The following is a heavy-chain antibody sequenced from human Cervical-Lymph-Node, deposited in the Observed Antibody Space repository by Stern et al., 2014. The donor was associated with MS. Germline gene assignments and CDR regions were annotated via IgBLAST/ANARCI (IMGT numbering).Heavy chain of an antibody. CDR3: ARDPAVLIQGSYYGMDV. J-gene: IGHJ6*02. CDR2: ITPLFGTT. V-gene: IGHV1-69*06. CDR1: GGSFSTFA. Sequence: VQLVESGAEVKKPGSSVKVSCKASGGSFSTFAITWVRQAPVQGLEWMAGITPLFGTTNFAHKFQGRVTLTADTSTNTVYMELSSLRSDDTAVYYCARDPAVLIQGSYYGMDVWGQGTTVIVS. D-gene: IGHD2-21*01.